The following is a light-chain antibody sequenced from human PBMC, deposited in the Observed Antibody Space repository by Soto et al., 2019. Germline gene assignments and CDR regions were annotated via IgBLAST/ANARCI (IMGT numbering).Light chain of an antibody. J-gene: IGLJ1*01. CDR1: SSDVGAYDF. V-gene: IGLV2-14*03. CDR3: SSYTSSSTRV. Sequence: HSVLTHPASVSGAPGQSIPISCTGKSSDVGAYDFVSWYQQHPDNAPKLMIYEVSNRPSGVSNRFSGSKSVNTATLTISGLQAEDEADYYCSSYTSSSTRVFGTGTKVTVL. CDR2: EVS.